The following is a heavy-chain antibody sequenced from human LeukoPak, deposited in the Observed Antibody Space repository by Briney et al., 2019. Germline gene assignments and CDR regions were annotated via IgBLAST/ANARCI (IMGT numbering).Heavy chain of an antibody. CDR2: ISHDGSDK. J-gene: IGHJ2*01. D-gene: IGHD5-24*01. V-gene: IGHV3-30*03. CDR3: ARDAGWLRFYWYFDL. CDR1: GFTFSSYG. Sequence: GGSLRLSCAASGFTFSSYGMHWVRQAPGKGLEWVAGISHDGSDKYYADSVKGRFTISRDSSKNTVFLEMKSLRREDTALDLCARDAGWLRFYWYFDLWGRGTLVAVSS.